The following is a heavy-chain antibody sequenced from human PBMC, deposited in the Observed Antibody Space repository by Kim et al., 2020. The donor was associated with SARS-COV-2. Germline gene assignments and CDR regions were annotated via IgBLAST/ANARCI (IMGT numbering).Heavy chain of an antibody. CDR1: GFTFGDYA. D-gene: IGHD3-3*01. V-gene: IGHV3-49*04. CDR2: IRSKAYGGTT. Sequence: GGSLRLSCTASGFTFGDYAMSWVRQAPGKGLEWVGFIRSKAYGGTTEYAASVKGRFTISRDDSKSIAYLQMNSLKTEDTAVYYCTSIELRFLGFYGMDVWGQGTTVTVSS. CDR3: TSIELRFLGFYGMDV. J-gene: IGHJ6*02.